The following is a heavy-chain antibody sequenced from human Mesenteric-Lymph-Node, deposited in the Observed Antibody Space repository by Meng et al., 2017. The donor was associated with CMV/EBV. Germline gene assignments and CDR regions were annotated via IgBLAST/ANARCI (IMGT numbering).Heavy chain of an antibody. V-gene: IGHV4-59*01. CDR3: ARAIEGWKTPYFDY. CDR2: IYYSGST. J-gene: IGHJ4*02. D-gene: IGHD1-1*01. CDR1: GGSISSYY. Sequence: LRLSCTVSGGSISSYYWNWIRQPPGKGLEWIGYIYYSGSTNYNPSLKSRVSISVDTSKNQFSLKLSSVTAADTAVYYCARAIEGWKTPYFDYWGQGTLVTVSS.